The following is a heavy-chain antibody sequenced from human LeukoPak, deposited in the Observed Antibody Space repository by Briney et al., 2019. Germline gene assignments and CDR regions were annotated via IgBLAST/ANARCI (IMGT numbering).Heavy chain of an antibody. CDR2: IIHSGST. V-gene: IGHV4-34*01. J-gene: IGHJ4*02. D-gene: IGHD2-8*01. CDR1: GGSFSGYH. CDR3: ARGILVTVYAAFDY. Sequence: PSETLSLTCGVYGGSFSGYHWTWIRQSPGMGLEWIGEIIHSGSTNYNPSLTSRVTISVDTSKNQFPLELSSVTAADTAVYYCARGILVTVYAAFDYWGQGTLVTVSS.